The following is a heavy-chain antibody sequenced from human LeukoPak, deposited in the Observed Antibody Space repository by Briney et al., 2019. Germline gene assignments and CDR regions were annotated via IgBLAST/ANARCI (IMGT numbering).Heavy chain of an antibody. CDR2: IYYSGST. V-gene: IGHV4-59*01. Sequence: SETLSLTCTVSGGSISSYYWSWIRQPPGKGLEWIGYIYYSGSTNYNPSLKSRVTKSVDTSKNQFSLKLSSVTAADTAVYYCARGLVRGYFDYWGQGTLVTVSS. CDR3: ARGLVRGYFDY. CDR1: GGSISSYY. J-gene: IGHJ4*02. D-gene: IGHD3-10*01.